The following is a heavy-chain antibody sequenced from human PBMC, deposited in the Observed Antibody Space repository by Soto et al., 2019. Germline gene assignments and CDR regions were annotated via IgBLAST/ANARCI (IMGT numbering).Heavy chain of an antibody. CDR1: VFTFSSYG. CDR2: IWYDGSNK. V-gene: IGHV3-33*01. Sequence: VGSLRLSCASSVFTFSSYGMHWVRHSPGKGPEWVAVIWYDGSNKYYADSVKGRFTISRDNSKNTLYLQMNSLRAEDTAVYYCARGELGGYSSGSLEYWGQGTLVIVSS. J-gene: IGHJ4*02. D-gene: IGHD5-18*01. CDR3: ARGELGGYSSGSLEY.